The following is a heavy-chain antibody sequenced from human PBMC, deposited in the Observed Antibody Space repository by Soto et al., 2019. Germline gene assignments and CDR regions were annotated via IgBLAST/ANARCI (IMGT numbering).Heavy chain of an antibody. Sequence: EVQLVEYGGDLVQPGRSLRLSCAASGFTFDDYDMHWVRLAPGKGLEWVSGISWISGSIGYADSGKGRFTISRDNAKNSLYLQMHSLRAEDTDLYYCVQAITPRYYGPDVFDMWGQGTMVTVSS. J-gene: IGHJ3*02. D-gene: IGHD1-26*01. CDR2: ISWISGSI. V-gene: IGHV3-9*01. CDR1: GFTFDDYD. CDR3: VQAITPRYYGPDVFDM.